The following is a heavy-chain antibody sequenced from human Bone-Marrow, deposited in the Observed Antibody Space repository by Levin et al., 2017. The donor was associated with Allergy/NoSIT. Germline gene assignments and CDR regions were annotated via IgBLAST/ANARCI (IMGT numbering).Heavy chain of an antibody. CDR1: GGSISRYY. Sequence: SETLSLTCTISGGSISRYYWNWIRQAPGKGLEWIGYIYNIETTIYNPSLKSRVTISIDTSKNQFSMKLTSVTAADTAVYYCGRSLGESVDYYGLDVWGQGTTVTVS. CDR2: IYNIETT. J-gene: IGHJ6*02. V-gene: IGHV4-59*01. D-gene: IGHD4-17*01. CDR3: GRSLGESVDYYGLDV.